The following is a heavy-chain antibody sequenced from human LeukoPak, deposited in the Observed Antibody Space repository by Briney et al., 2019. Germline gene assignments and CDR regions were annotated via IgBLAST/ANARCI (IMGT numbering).Heavy chain of an antibody. V-gene: IGHV3-30*02. Sequence: GGSLRPSCAASGFTFSSYGMHWVRQAPGKGLEWVAFIRYDGSNKYYADSVKGRFTISRDNSKNTLYLQMNSLRAEDTAVYYCAKFRGYSYGPIGYWGQGTLVTVSS. CDR1: GFTFSSYG. CDR3: AKFRGYSYGPIGY. D-gene: IGHD5-18*01. CDR2: IRYDGSNK. J-gene: IGHJ4*02.